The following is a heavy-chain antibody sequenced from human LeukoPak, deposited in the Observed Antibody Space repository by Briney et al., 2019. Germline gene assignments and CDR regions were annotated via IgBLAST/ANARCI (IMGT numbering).Heavy chain of an antibody. D-gene: IGHD5-18*01. Sequence: GASVKVSCKASGYTFTGYYMHWVRQAPGQGLEWMGWISAYNGNTNYAQKLQGRVTMTTDTSTSTAYMELRSLRSDDTAMFYCARQVDTTMALPDYWGQGTLVTVSS. CDR2: ISAYNGNT. CDR1: GYTFTGYY. J-gene: IGHJ4*02. V-gene: IGHV1-18*04. CDR3: ARQVDTTMALPDY.